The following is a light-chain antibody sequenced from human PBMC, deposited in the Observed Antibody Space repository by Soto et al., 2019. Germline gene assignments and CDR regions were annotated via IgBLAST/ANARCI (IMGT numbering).Light chain of an antibody. J-gene: IGLJ3*02. CDR1: SSDVGRYNF. Sequence: QSALTQPASVSGSPGQSITISCTGTSSDVGRYNFVSWYQQHPGKAPRLMIFDVDSRPSGVSTRFSGSKSGNTASLTISGLQAEDEADYYCCSYSGSSTIVVFGGGTKLTVL. V-gene: IGLV2-14*03. CDR3: CSYSGSSTIVV. CDR2: DVD.